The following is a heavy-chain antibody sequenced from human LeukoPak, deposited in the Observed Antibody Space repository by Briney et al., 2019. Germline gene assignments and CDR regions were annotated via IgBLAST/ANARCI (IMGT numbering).Heavy chain of an antibody. CDR2: ISPSGDIT. J-gene: IGHJ4*02. D-gene: IGHD3-22*01. Sequence: GGSLRLSCAASGFTFSSYTMAWVRQRPGKGLEWVSTISPSGDITQYADSVRGHFTISRDNSESTLFLQMTSLRAEDTAVYYCARKSSGHYPFDCWGQGTLVTVSS. CDR3: ARKSSGHYPFDC. V-gene: IGHV3-23*01. CDR1: GFTFSSYT.